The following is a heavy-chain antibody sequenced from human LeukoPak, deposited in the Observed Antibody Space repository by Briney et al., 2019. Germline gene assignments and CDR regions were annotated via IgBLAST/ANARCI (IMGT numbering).Heavy chain of an antibody. CDR1: GFTFSNYG. V-gene: IGHV3-23*01. CDR2: ISGSGDGT. CDR3: AKTPGSRYYFDS. Sequence: GGSLRLSCAASGFTFSNYGMTWVRQAPGKGLEWVSGISGSGDGTYYADSVKGRFTISRDNSKNTLFLQMIGLRAEDTALYYCAKTPGSRYYFDSWGQGTLVTVSS. J-gene: IGHJ4*02. D-gene: IGHD3-10*01.